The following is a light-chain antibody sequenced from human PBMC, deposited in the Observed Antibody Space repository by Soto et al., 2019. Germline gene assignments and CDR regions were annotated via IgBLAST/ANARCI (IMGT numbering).Light chain of an antibody. J-gene: IGLJ1*01. CDR1: SSDVGGYNY. V-gene: IGLV2-11*01. CDR3: CSYAGSYTLV. Sequence: QSVMTQPSSVSGSPGQSVTISCTGTSSDVGGYNYVSWYQQHPGKAPKLMIYDVNKRPSGVPERFSGSKSGNTASLTISRLQAENEDDAYCCSYAGSYTLVFETGTKWTVL. CDR2: DVN.